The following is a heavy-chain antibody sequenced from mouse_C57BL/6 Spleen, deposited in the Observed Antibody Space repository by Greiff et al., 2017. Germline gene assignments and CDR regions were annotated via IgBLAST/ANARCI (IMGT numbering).Heavy chain of an antibody. D-gene: IGHD1-1*01. J-gene: IGHJ2*01. CDR1: GFTFSSYA. V-gene: IGHV5-4*01. CDR2: ISDGGSYT. CDR3: ARESDYGSSYFLDY. Sequence: EVMLVESGGGLVKPGGSLKLSCAASGFTFSSYAMSWVRQTPEKRLEWVATISDGGSYTYYPDNVKGRFTISRDNAKNNLYLQMSHLKSEDTAMYYCARESDYGSSYFLDYWGQGTTLTVSS.